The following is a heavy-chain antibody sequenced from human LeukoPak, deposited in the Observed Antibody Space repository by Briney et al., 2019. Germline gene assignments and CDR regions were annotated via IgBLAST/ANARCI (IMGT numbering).Heavy chain of an antibody. CDR3: ARVSESQLLWVTFDY. CDR2: IYHSGST. CDR1: GGSISSGGYY. Sequence: SETLSLTCTVSGGSISSGGYYWSWIRQPPGKGLEWIGYIYHSGSTYYNPSLKSRVTISVDRSKNQFSLKLSSVTAADTAVYYCARVSESQLLWVTFDYXXXGTLVTVXS. D-gene: IGHD2-2*01. J-gene: IGHJ4*01. V-gene: IGHV4-30-2*01.